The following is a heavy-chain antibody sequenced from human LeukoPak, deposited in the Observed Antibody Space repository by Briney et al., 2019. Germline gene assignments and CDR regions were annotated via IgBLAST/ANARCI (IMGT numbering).Heavy chain of an antibody. CDR3: ASAGGNGAFYYYYYYYGMDV. Sequence: SETLSLTCAVYGGSFSGYYWSWIRQPPGKGLEWIGEINHSGSTNYNPSLKSRVTISVDTSKNQFSLKLSSVTAADTAVYYCASAGGNGAFYYYYYYYGMDVWGQGTTVTVSS. D-gene: IGHD4-23*01. CDR2: INHSGST. V-gene: IGHV4-34*01. CDR1: GGSFSGYY. J-gene: IGHJ6*02.